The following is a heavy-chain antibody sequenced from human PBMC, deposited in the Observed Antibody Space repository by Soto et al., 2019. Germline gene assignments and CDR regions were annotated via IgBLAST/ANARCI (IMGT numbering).Heavy chain of an antibody. Sequence: EVHLAESGGGLVQPGGSLRLSCAASGFIFSNYWMHWVRQAPGKGLMWVSRINGAANSVAYADSVTGRFTIFRDNAKNTLYLQIDGVRADDTAVYYCGRAFAGYGSVDYWGQGTLVTVSS. CDR3: GRAFAGYGSVDY. CDR1: GFIFSNYW. CDR2: INGAANSV. J-gene: IGHJ4*02. D-gene: IGHD5-12*01. V-gene: IGHV3-74*01.